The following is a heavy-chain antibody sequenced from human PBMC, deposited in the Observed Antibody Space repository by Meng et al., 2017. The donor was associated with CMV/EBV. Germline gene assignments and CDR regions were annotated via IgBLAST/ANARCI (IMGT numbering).Heavy chain of an antibody. CDR1: GGSFSGYY. D-gene: IGHD2-2*01. Sequence: SETLSLTCAVYGGSFSGYYWSWIRQPPGKGLEWMGEINHRGSTNYNPSLKSRVTISVDTSKNQFSLKLSSVTAADTAVYYCARGRYCSSTSCTYYYYGMDVWGQGTTVTVSS. CDR2: INHRGST. V-gene: IGHV4-34*01. CDR3: ARGRYCSSTSCTYYYYGMDV. J-gene: IGHJ6*02.